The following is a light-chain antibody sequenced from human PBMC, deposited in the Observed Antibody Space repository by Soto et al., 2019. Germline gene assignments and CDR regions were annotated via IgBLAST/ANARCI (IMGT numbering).Light chain of an antibody. Sequence: EVVLTQSPGTLSLSPGERATLSCRSSQTIISTYLAWYQQKPGQAPRLLIYGASSRATAIPDRFSGSGSGTDFTLTISRLEPEDFAVYYCQQYARSPRTFGQGTKVEMK. V-gene: IGKV3-20*01. CDR2: GAS. CDR3: QQYARSPRT. J-gene: IGKJ1*01. CDR1: QTIISTY.